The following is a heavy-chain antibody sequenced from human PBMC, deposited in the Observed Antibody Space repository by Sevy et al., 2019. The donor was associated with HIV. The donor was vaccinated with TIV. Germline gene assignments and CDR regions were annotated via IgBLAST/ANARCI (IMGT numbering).Heavy chain of an antibody. CDR2: ISGSGGST. D-gene: IGHD6-19*01. J-gene: IGHJ2*01. Sequence: GGSLRLSCAASGFTFSSYAMSWVRQAPGKGLEWVSAISGSGGSTYYADSVKGRFTISRDNSKNTLYLQMNSLRAEDTAVYYCAKDGGYSSGWYELGYFDLWGRGTLVTASS. CDR1: GFTFSSYA. V-gene: IGHV3-23*01. CDR3: AKDGGYSSGWYELGYFDL.